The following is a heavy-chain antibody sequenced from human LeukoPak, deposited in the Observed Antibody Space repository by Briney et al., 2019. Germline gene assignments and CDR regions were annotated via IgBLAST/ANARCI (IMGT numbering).Heavy chain of an antibody. CDR3: AKAYGYSSSWTSNYYFYGLDV. J-gene: IGHJ6*02. CDR2: ITDSDSGT. Sequence: PGGSLRLSCAASGFTFRSYAMSWVRQAPGKGLGWVSAITDSDSGTYYADSVKGRFTISRDNSKNTLYLQMNSLRAEDTAVYYCAKAYGYSSSWTSNYYFYGLDVWGQGTTVTVSS. CDR1: GFTFRSYA. V-gene: IGHV3-23*01. D-gene: IGHD6-13*01.